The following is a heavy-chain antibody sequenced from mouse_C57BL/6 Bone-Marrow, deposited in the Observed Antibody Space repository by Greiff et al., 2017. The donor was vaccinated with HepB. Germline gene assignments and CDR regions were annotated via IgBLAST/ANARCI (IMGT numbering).Heavy chain of an antibody. CDR2: IDPSDSET. V-gene: IGHV1-52*01. J-gene: IGHJ4*01. Sequence: QVQLQQPGAELVRPGSSVKLSCKASGYTFTNYWMHWVKQRPIQGLEWIGNIDPSDSETHYNQKFKDKATLTVDKSSSTAYMQLSSLTSEDSAVYYCARSWYGYPYAMDYWGQGTSVTVSS. CDR1: GYTFTNYW. D-gene: IGHD2-2*01. CDR3: ARSWYGYPYAMDY.